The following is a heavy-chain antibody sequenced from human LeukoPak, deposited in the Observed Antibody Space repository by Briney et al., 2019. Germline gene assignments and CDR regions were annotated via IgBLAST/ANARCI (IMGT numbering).Heavy chain of an antibody. CDR1: GYTFTGYY. J-gene: IGHJ4*02. CDR3: ARGLAISYQLLYEMTAPSDY. D-gene: IGHD2-2*02. Sequence: GASVKVSCKASGYTFTGYYMHWVRQAPGQGLEWMGWINPNSGGTNYAQKFQGRVTMTRDTSISTAYMELSRLRSDDTAVYYCARGLAISYQLLYEMTAPSDYWGQGTLVTVSS. V-gene: IGHV1-2*02. CDR2: INPNSGGT.